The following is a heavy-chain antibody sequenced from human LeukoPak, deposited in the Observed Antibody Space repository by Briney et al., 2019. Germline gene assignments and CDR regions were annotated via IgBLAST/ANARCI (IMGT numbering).Heavy chain of an antibody. V-gene: IGHV3-7*01. J-gene: IGHJ1*01. D-gene: IGHD6-19*01. CDR2: IKQDGSEK. Sequence: GGSLRLSCAASGFTFSSYWMSWVRQAPGKGLEWVANIKQDGSEKYYVDSVRGRFTISRDNAKNSLYLQMNSLRAEDTAVYYCAREDGYSSGWYAVXXWGXGXLVT. CDR3: AREDGYSSGWYAVXX. CDR1: GFTFSSYW.